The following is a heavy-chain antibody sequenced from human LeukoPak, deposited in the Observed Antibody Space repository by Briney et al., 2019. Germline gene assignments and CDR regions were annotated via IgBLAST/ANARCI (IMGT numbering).Heavy chain of an antibody. CDR2: INPNSGGT. J-gene: IGHJ5*02. CDR3: ARGSSSGWYRWFDP. V-gene: IGHV1-2*02. D-gene: IGHD6-19*01. CDR1: GFTFTGYY. Sequence: ASVKVSCKASGFTFTGYYMHWVRQAPGQGLEWMGWINPNSGGTNYAQKFQGRVTMTRDTSVSTAYMELRRLRSDDTAVYYCARGSSSGWYRWFDPWGQGTLVTVSS.